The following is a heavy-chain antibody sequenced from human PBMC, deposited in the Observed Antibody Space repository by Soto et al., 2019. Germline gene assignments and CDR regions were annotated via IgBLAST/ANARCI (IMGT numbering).Heavy chain of an antibody. V-gene: IGHV1-69*06. CDR3: ARSIYCSSTSCRRYYYYGMDV. CDR1: GGTFSSYA. Sequence: SGKVSCKASGGTFSSYAISWVRQAPGQGLEWIGGIIPIFGTANYAQKFQGRVTITADKSTSTAYMELSSLRSEDTAVYYCARSIYCSSTSCRRYYYYGMDVWGQGTMVTVSS. J-gene: IGHJ6*02. CDR2: IIPIFGTA. D-gene: IGHD2-2*01.